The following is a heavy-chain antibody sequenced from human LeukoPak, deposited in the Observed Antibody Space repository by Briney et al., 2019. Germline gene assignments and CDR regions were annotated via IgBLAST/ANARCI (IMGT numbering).Heavy chain of an antibody. CDR1: GASISSYY. CDR3: ATYCNVYGLDV. D-gene: IGHD2/OR15-2a*01. J-gene: IGHJ6*02. V-gene: IGHV4-59*08. CDR2: IYYTGST. Sequence: SETLSLTCAVSGASISSYYWSWIRQPPGKGLEWIGYIYYTGSTNYNPSLKSRVTISVDTSKNQFSLKLTSVTAADTAVYYCATYCNVYGLDVWGQGTTVTVSS.